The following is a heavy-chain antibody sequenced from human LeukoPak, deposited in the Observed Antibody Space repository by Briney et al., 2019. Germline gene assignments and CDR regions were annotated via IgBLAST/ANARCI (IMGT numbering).Heavy chain of an antibody. CDR1: GFTFSSYE. V-gene: IGHV3-48*02. D-gene: IGHD3-22*01. J-gene: IGHJ3*02. Sequence: GGSLRLSCTASGFTFSSYEMNWVRQAPGKGLEWVSYITSSSSTIYYADSVRGRFTISRDNAKNSLYLQMNSLRDEDTAVYYCARVDWMIGAFDIWGQGTMVTVSS. CDR3: ARVDWMIGAFDI. CDR2: ITSSSSTI.